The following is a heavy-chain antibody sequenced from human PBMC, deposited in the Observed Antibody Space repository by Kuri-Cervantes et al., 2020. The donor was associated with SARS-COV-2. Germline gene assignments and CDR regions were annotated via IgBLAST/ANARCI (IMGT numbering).Heavy chain of an antibody. J-gene: IGHJ4*02. D-gene: IGHD1-26*01. V-gene: IGHV1-8*02. CDR3: AREDFSSLGAPHGLDY. Sequence: ASVKVSCKASGYTFTSYDINWVRQATGQGLEWMGWMNPNSGNTGYAQKFQGRVTLARDTSIRTAYMEVTSLTYDDTAVYYCAREDFSSLGAPHGLDYWGQGTLVTVSS. CDR1: GYTFTSYD. CDR2: MNPNSGNT.